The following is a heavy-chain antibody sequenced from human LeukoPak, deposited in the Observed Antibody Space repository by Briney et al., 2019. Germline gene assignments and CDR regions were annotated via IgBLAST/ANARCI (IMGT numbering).Heavy chain of an antibody. CDR2: IYSGGST. CDR1: GFTVSSSY. D-gene: IGHD5-18*01. Sequence: GGSLRLSCAASGFTVSSSYMSWVRQAPGKGLEWVSVIYSGGSTYYADSVKGRFTISRDNSKNTLYLQMNSLRAEDTAVYYCARGDTAMAHDWGQATLVTVYS. V-gene: IGHV3-66*01. J-gene: IGHJ4*02. CDR3: ARGDTAMAHD.